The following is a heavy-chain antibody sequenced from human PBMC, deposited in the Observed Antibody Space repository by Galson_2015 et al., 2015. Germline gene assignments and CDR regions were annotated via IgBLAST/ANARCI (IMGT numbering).Heavy chain of an antibody. J-gene: IGHJ4*02. Sequence: SLRLSCAASGFTFSSYAMGWVRQAPGKGLEWVSAISGSGGSTYYADSVKGRFTISRDNSKNTLYLQMNSLRAEDTAVYYCAKEGEGSSGWYVDYWGQGTLVTVSS. V-gene: IGHV3-23*01. CDR1: GFTFSSYA. D-gene: IGHD6-19*01. CDR3: AKEGEGSSGWYVDY. CDR2: ISGSGGST.